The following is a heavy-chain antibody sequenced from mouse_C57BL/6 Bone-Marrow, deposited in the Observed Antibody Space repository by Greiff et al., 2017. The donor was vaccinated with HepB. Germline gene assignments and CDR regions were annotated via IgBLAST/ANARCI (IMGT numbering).Heavy chain of an antibody. J-gene: IGHJ1*03. CDR3: ARRGYYGSSYWYFDV. Sequence: QVQLKQPGAELVRPGSSVKLSCKASGYTFTSYWMHWVKQRPIQGLEWIGNIDPSDSETHYNQKFKDKATLTVDKSSSTAYMQLSSLTSEDSAVYYCARRGYYGSSYWYFDVWGTGTTVTVSS. V-gene: IGHV1-52*01. CDR2: IDPSDSET. CDR1: GYTFTSYW. D-gene: IGHD1-1*01.